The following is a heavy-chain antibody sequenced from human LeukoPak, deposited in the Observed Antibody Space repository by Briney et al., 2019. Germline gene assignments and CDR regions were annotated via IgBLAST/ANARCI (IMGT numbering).Heavy chain of an antibody. CDR2: FDPEDGET. J-gene: IGHJ4*02. V-gene: IGHV1-24*01. D-gene: IGHD6-6*01. CDR3: ATVKKPGSSSSFDY. Sequence: ASVKVSCKVSGYTLTELSMHWVRQAPGKGLEWMGGFDPEDGETIYAQKFQGRVTMTEDTSTDTAYMELSSLRSEDTAVYYCATVKKPGSSSSFDYWGQGTLVTVSS. CDR1: GYTLTELS.